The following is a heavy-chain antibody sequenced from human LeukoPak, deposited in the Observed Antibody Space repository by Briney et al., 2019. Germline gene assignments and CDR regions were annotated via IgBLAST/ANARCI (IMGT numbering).Heavy chain of an antibody. Sequence: GESLKISRNGPGYSFTSYWIGWVRQMPGKGLEWMGIIYPGDSDTRYSPSFQGQVTISADKSISTAYLQWSSLKASDTAMYYCARGTDGRYCSSTSCFNWLDPWGQGTLVTVSS. CDR1: GYSFTSYW. CDR3: ARGTDGRYCSSTSCFNWLDP. D-gene: IGHD2-2*01. CDR2: IYPGDSDT. J-gene: IGHJ5*02. V-gene: IGHV5-51*01.